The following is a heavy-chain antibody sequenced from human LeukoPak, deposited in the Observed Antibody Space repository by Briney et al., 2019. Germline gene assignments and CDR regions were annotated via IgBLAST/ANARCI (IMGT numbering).Heavy chain of an antibody. CDR2: ISWNSGSI. CDR3: AKGSSGWYQDAFDI. V-gene: IGHV3-9*01. CDR1: GFTFDDYA. Sequence: GRSLRLSCAASGFTFDDYAMHWVRQAPGKGLEWVSGISWNSGSIGYADSVKGRFTISRDNAKNSPYLQMNSLRAEDTALYYCAKGSSGWYQDAFDIWGQGTMVTVSS. D-gene: IGHD6-19*01. J-gene: IGHJ3*02.